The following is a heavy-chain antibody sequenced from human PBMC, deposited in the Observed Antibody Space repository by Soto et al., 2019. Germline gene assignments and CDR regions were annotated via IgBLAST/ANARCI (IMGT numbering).Heavy chain of an antibody. CDR3: TRDLNHDTGP. J-gene: IGHJ5*02. CDR1: VFTFSCYW. CDR2: ISPDGSEX. V-gene: IGHV3-7*04. D-gene: IGHD2-8*02. Sequence: GGSLRLSCAASVFTFSCYWMTWVRQAPGKWLEWLANISPDGSEXXXVDSVKGRXTISRYNSKNSXYLQMXSLRGEDTALYYCTRDLNHDTGPWRQGTQVTVSS.